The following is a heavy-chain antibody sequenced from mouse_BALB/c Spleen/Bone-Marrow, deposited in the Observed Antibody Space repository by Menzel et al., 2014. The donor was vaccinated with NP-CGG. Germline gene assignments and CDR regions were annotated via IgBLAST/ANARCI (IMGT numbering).Heavy chain of an antibody. Sequence: LQQSGSELVRPGASVKLSCKASGYTFXSYWMHWVEQRPGQGLEWIGNIYPGSGSTNYDEKFKSKATLTVDTSSSTAYMQLSSLTSEDSAVYYCTRSFPYWGQGTLVTVSA. V-gene: IGHV1S22*01. J-gene: IGHJ3*01. CDR3: TRSFPY. CDR2: IYPGSGST. CDR1: GYTFXSYW.